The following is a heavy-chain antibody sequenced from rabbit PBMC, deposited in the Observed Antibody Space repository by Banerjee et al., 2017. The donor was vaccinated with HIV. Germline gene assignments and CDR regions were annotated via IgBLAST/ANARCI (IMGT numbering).Heavy chain of an antibody. Sequence: QSLEESGGDLVKPGASLTLTCTASGFSFSSSHWICWVRQAPGKGLEWIASIYTDNSDTTYYASWAKGRFTVSKTSSTTVTLQMTSLTAADTATYFCVGVTDGGNGDAIWDLWGPGTLVTVS. CDR2: IYTDNSDTT. V-gene: IGHV1S40*01. D-gene: IGHD6-1*01. CDR3: VGVTDGGNGDAIWDL. CDR1: GFSFSSSHW. J-gene: IGHJ4*01.